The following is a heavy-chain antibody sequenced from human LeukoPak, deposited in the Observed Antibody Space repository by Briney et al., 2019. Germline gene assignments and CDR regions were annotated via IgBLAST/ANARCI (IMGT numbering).Heavy chain of an antibody. V-gene: IGHV3-30*02. Sequence: PGGSLRLSCAASGFTFSSYGVHWVRQAPGKGLEWVAFIRYDGSNKYYADSVKGRFTISRDNSKNTLYLQMNSLRAEDTAVYYCAKVPPYYYDSSGYDYYFDYWGQGTLVTVSS. CDR3: AKVPPYYYDSSGYDYYFDY. CDR1: GFTFSSYG. J-gene: IGHJ4*02. CDR2: IRYDGSNK. D-gene: IGHD3-22*01.